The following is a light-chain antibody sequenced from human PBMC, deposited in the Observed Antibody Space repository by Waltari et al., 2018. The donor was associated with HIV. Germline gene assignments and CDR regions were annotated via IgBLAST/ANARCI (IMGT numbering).Light chain of an antibody. CDR1: KTISSF. J-gene: IGKJ1*01. CDR2: VVS. Sequence: DIHITPSPSSLSASVGDRITITYRPSKTISSFLKWNQKKPGKAPKLPIYVVSTLQSGVPSRFSGRGSGTDFTLTISSLPPEDFATYYGQQTHSTPRTFGQGTKVEIK. V-gene: IGKV1-39*01. CDR3: QQTHSTPRT.